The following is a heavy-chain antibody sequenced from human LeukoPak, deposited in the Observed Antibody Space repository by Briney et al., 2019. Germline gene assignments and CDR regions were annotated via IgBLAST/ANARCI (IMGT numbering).Heavy chain of an antibody. V-gene: IGHV1-46*01. D-gene: IGHD1-26*01. CDR2: INPPGGST. CDR3: AKENTQWELLKGSDY. CDR1: EYTFTNYY. J-gene: IGHJ4*02. Sequence: ASVKVSCKASEYTFTNYYIHWVRQAPGQGLEWMGIINPPGGSTDYAQRFQGRVTMTRDTSTSTVYMELSSLRSEDTAVYYCAKENTQWELLKGSDYWGQGTLVTVSS.